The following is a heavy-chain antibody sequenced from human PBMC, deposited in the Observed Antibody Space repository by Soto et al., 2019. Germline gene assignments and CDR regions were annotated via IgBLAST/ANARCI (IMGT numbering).Heavy chain of an antibody. V-gene: IGHV3-23*01. CDR2: ISGSGGST. CDR3: AKFSRGSSSSPPLFDY. J-gene: IGHJ4*02. D-gene: IGHD6-6*01. Sequence: GGSLRLSCAASGFTFSSYAMSWVRQAPGKGLEWVSAISGSGGSTYYADSVKGRFTISRDNSKNTLYLQMNSLRAEDTAVYYCAKFSRGSSSSPPLFDYWGQGTLVTVSS. CDR1: GFTFSSYA.